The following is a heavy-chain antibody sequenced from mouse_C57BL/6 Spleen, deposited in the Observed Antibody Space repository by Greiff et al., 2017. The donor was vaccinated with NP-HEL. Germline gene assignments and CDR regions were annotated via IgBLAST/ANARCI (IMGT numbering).Heavy chain of an antibody. CDR1: GFTFSDYY. Sequence: EVKLMESEGGLVQPGSSMKLSCTASGFTFSDYYMAWVRQVPEKGLEWVANINYDGSSTYYLDSLKSRFIISRDNAKNILYLQMSSLKSEDTATYYCARVGGNYEGSYYAMDYWGQGTSVTVSS. CDR2: INYDGSST. CDR3: ARVGGNYEGSYYAMDY. J-gene: IGHJ4*01. V-gene: IGHV5-16*01. D-gene: IGHD2-1*01.